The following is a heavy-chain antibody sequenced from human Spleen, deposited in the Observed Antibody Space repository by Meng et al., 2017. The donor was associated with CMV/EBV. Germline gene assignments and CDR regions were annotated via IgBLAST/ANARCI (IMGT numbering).Heavy chain of an antibody. J-gene: IGHJ4*01. CDR3: ARAVPTTIKRVVNPQHFFDF. Sequence: ASVKVSCRTSGYTFTANFIHWVSKAPGQGLEWIGCINPKRGSTNLAQRFKGRLTLTWDTSISTAYMELSRLRSNDTAIYYCARAVPTTIKRVVNPQHFFDFWGHGTQVTVSS. V-gene: IGHV1-2*02. CDR2: INPKRGST. D-gene: IGHD1-26*01. CDR1: GYTFTANF.